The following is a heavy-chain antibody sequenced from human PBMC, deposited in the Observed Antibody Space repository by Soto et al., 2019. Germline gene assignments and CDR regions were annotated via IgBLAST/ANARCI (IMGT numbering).Heavy chain of an antibody. V-gene: IGHV4-39*07. CDR1: GGSISSSSYY. Sequence: PSETLSLTCTVSGGSISSSSYYWGWIRQPPGKGLEWIGSIYYSGSTNYNPSLKSRVTISVDTSKNQFSLKLSSVTAADTAVYYCAREYSSSSSFDYWGQGTLVTVSS. D-gene: IGHD6-6*01. CDR2: IYYSGST. CDR3: AREYSSSSSFDY. J-gene: IGHJ4*02.